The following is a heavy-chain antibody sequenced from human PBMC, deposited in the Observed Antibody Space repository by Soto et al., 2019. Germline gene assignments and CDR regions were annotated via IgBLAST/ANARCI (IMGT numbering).Heavy chain of an antibody. V-gene: IGHV1-69*06. D-gene: IGHD1-26*01. CDR3: ARVSRWELRQDFDY. CDR1: GGTFSSYA. Sequence: GASVKVSCKASGGTFSSYAISWVRQAPGQGLEWMGGIIPIFGTANYAQKFQGRVTITADKSTSTAYMELSSLRSEDTAVYYCARVSRWELRQDFDYWGQGTPVTVSS. J-gene: IGHJ4*02. CDR2: IIPIFGTA.